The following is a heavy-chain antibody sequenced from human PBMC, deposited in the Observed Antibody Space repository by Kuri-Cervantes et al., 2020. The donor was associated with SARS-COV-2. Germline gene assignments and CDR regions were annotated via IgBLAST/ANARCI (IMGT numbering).Heavy chain of an antibody. Sequence: GESLKISCAASGFTFSDYYMSWIRQAPGKGLEWVSYISSSSSYTNYADSVKGRFTISRDNAKNSLYLQMNSLRAEDTAVYYCARAPQWVAGDDAFDIWGQGTMGTVSS. CDR3: ARAPQWVAGDDAFDI. D-gene: IGHD6-19*01. CDR1: GFTFSDYY. CDR2: ISSSSSYT. V-gene: IGHV3-11*05. J-gene: IGHJ3*02.